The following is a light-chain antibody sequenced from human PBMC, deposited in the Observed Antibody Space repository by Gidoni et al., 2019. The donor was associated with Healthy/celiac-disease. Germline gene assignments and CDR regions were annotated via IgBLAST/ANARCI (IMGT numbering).Light chain of an antibody. V-gene: IGKV1-39*01. CDR1: QSISSY. CDR3: QQSYSTPT. CDR2: AAS. J-gene: IGKJ1*01. Sequence: DIQMTQSPSSLSASVGDRVTITRRACQSISSYLNCYQQKPGKAPKLLFYAASSLQSGVPSRFSGSGSGTVFTLTISSLQPEDFATYYCQQSYSTPTFGRGTKVEIK.